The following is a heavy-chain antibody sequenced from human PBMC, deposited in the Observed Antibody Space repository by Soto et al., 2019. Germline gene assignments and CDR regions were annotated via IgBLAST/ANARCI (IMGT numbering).Heavy chain of an antibody. V-gene: IGHV5-51*01. J-gene: IGHJ6*02. CDR3: ARHGGVGATWYYYGMDV. CDR2: IYPGDSDT. CDR1: GYSFTSYW. Sequence: GESLKISCKGSGYSFTSYWIGWVRQTPGKGLEWMGIIYPGDSDTRYSPSFQGQVTISADKSISTAYLQWSSLKASDTAMYYCARHGGVGATWYYYGMDVWGQGTTVTVSS. D-gene: IGHD1-26*01.